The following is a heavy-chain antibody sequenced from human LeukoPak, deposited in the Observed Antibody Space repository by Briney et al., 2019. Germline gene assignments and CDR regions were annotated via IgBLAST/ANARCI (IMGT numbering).Heavy chain of an antibody. CDR2: IYYSGTT. CDR3: STLRYGDTSFDY. CDR1: GGSFSINNYY. D-gene: IGHD4-17*01. J-gene: IGHJ4*02. V-gene: IGHV4-39*01. Sequence: SETLSLTCTVSGGSFSINNYYWGWIRQPPGKGLEWIGVIYYSGTTYYNPSLNSRVTISMDTSKNQFSLKLTSVTAADTAVYYCSTLRYGDTSFDYWGQGTLVTVSS.